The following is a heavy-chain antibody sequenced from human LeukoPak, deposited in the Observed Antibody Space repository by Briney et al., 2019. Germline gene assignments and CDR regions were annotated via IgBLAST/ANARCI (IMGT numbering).Heavy chain of an antibody. Sequence: SETLSLTCTVSGGSISSSSYYWGWIRQPPGKGLEWIGSIYYSGSTYYNPSLKSRVTISVDTSKNQFSLKLSSVTAADTAVYYCARLSRYDSSVGYWGQGTLVTVSS. V-gene: IGHV4-39*01. CDR2: IYYSGST. CDR1: GGSISSSSYY. J-gene: IGHJ4*02. D-gene: IGHD3-22*01. CDR3: ARLSRYDSSVGY.